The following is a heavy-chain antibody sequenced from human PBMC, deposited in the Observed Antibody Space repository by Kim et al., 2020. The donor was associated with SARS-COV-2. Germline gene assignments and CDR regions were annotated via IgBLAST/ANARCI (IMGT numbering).Heavy chain of an antibody. CDR3: AAEPIPLSFHYYDSSGYDY. D-gene: IGHD3-22*01. CDR2: IVVGSGNT. Sequence: SVKVSCKASGFTFTSSAVQWVRQARGQRLEWIGWIVVGSGNTNYAQKFQERVTITRDMSTSTAYMELSSLRSEDTAVYYCAAEPIPLSFHYYDSSGYDYWGQGTLVTVSS. V-gene: IGHV1-58*01. J-gene: IGHJ4*02. CDR1: GFTFTSSA.